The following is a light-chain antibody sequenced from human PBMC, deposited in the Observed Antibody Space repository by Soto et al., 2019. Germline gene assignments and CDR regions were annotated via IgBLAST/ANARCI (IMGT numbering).Light chain of an antibody. J-gene: IGLJ1*01. CDR3: SSYAGSNNLG. Sequence: QSALTQPPSASGSPGQSVTISCTGTSSDVGGYNYVSWYQQHPGKAPKLMIYEVSERPSGVPDRFSGSKSSNTASLTVSGLQAEDEAEYYCSSYAGSNNLGFGTGTKLTVL. CDR2: EVS. CDR1: SSDVGGYNY. V-gene: IGLV2-8*01.